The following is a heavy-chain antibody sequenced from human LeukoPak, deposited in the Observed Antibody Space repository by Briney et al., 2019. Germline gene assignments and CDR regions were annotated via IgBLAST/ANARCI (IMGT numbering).Heavy chain of an antibody. CDR1: GFTFWSYG. J-gene: IGHJ4*02. CDR3: VRVEGGGYAVDY. CDR2: IWYDGSNK. V-gene: IGHV3-33*01. Sequence: PGGSLRLSCAASGFTFWSYGMHWVRQAPGKGLEWVAVIWYDGSNKYYADSVKGRFTISRDNSKNTVYLQMNSLRVEDKAVYYCVRVEGGGYAVDYWGQGTLVTVSS. D-gene: IGHD5-12*01.